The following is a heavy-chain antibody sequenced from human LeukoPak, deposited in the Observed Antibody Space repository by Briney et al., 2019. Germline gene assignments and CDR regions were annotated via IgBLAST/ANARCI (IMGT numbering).Heavy chain of an antibody. Sequence: GGSLRLSCAASGFTFSSYGMHWVRQAPGKGLEWVAFIRYDGSNKYYADSAKGRFTFSRDNTKNTLYLQMNSLRVEDTATYYCVREFSGGYGFDYWGQGTAVTISS. J-gene: IGHJ4*02. CDR2: IRYDGSNK. D-gene: IGHD1-26*01. CDR1: GFTFSSYG. CDR3: VREFSGGYGFDY. V-gene: IGHV3-30*02.